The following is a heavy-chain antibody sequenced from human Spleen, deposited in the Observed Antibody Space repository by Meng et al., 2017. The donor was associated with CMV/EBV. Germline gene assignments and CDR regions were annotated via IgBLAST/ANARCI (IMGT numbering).Heavy chain of an antibody. D-gene: IGHD2-15*01. Sequence: GGSLRLSCAASGFTISNYWMSWVRQAPGKGLQWVANIKQDGSETYYVDSVKGRFTISRDNAKNSLYLQMNSLRAEDTALYYCARETAGIVHAMDVWGQGTTVTVSS. J-gene: IGHJ6*02. V-gene: IGHV3-7*01. CDR3: ARETAGIVHAMDV. CDR2: IKQDGSET. CDR1: GFTISNYW.